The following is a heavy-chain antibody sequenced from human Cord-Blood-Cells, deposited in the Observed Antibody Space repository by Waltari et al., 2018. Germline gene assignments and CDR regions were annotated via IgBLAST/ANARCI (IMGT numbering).Heavy chain of an antibody. V-gene: IGHV4-4*07. CDR3: ARDPNSSGWYYFDY. CDR1: VGSISSYY. Sequence: QVQLQESGPGLVKPSETLSLTCTVSVGSISSYYWSWIRQPAGKGLEWIGRIYTSGSTNYNPSLKSRVTMSVDTSKNQFSLKLSSVTAADTAVYYCARDPNSSGWYYFDYWGQGTLVTVSS. J-gene: IGHJ4*02. CDR2: IYTSGST. D-gene: IGHD6-19*01.